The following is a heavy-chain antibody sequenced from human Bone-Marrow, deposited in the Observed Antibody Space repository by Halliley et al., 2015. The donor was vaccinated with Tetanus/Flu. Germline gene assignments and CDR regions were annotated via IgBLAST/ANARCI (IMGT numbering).Heavy chain of an antibody. J-gene: IGHJ5*02. D-gene: IGHD3-10*01. Sequence: SGNGVRTYYGDSVKGRFTISRDNSKNTLYLQMSSLRAEDTAVYSCAKAHTSTWYGEVNWFDPWGQGTLVTVSS. V-gene: IGHV3-23*01. CDR2: SGNGVRT. CDR3: AKAHTSTWYGEVNWFDP.